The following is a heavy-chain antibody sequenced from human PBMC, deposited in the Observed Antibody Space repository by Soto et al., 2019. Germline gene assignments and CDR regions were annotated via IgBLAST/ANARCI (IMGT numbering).Heavy chain of an antibody. V-gene: IGHV1-18*01. D-gene: IGHD3-22*01. J-gene: IGHJ4*02. Sequence: QVPLVQSGAEVKKPGASVKVSCKASGYTFTSYGISWVRQAPGQGLEWMGWISAYNGNTNYAQKLQGRVTMTTDTSTSTAYMELRSLRSDDTAVYYCARGPVPRRYYYDSSGYLRFDYWGQGTLVTVSS. CDR1: GYTFTSYG. CDR3: ARGPVPRRYYYDSSGYLRFDY. CDR2: ISAYNGNT.